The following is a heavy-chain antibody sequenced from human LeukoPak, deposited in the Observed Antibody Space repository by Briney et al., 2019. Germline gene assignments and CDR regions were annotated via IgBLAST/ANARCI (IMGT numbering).Heavy chain of an antibody. D-gene: IGHD6-13*01. CDR3: ARDGSSSWYGAAIYYYYYGMDV. CDR1: GFTVSNKY. Sequence: GGSLRLSCAASGFTVSNKYMTWVRQAPGKGLEWVSVIYSGAGTDYADSVKGRLTISRHNSKNTLYLQMNSLRTEDTAVYYCARDGSSSWYGAAIYYYYYGMDVWGQGTAVTVSS. J-gene: IGHJ6*02. CDR2: IYSGAGT. V-gene: IGHV3-53*04.